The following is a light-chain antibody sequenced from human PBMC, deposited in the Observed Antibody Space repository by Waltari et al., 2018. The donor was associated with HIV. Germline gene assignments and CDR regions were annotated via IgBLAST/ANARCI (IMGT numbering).Light chain of an antibody. J-gene: IGLJ1*01. CDR2: NNS. CDR1: SSNIGAGYD. V-gene: IGLV1-40*01. Sequence: SVLTQPPSVSGAPGQRVTISCTGSSSNIGAGYDVNWFQQLPGTAPKLLIYNNSNRPSGVPDRFSGSKSGTSASLAITGLQAEDEADYYCQSYDSSLSGSDVFGTGTKVTVL. CDR3: QSYDSSLSGSDV.